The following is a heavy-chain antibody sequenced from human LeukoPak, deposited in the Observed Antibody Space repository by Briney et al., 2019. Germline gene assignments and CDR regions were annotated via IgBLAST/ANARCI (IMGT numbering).Heavy chain of an antibody. V-gene: IGHV3-30*02. CDR1: GFTFSSYG. Sequence: GGSLRLSCAASGFTFSSYGMHWVRQAPGKGLEWVAFIRYDGSNKYYADSVKGRFTISRDNSKNTLYLQMNSLRAEDTAVYYCAKDIGVATIYSDYWGQGTLVTVSS. D-gene: IGHD5-12*01. CDR3: AKDIGVATIYSDY. J-gene: IGHJ4*02. CDR2: IRYDGSNK.